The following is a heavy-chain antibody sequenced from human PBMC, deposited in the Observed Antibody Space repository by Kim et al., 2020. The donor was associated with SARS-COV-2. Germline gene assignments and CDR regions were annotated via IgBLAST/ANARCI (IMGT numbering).Heavy chain of an antibody. CDR3: AWLVAANSPVDY. J-gene: IGHJ4*02. D-gene: IGHD6-13*01. CDR1: GDSISRSSNY. V-gene: IGHV4-39*01. Sequence: SESLSLTCTVSGDSISRSSNYWGWIRQRPGMGLEWIGSSNYSGNTYYNPSLKSRVTISEATSKTLFSLKIRSVTAAAPAVYYCAWLVAANSPVDYCGQGT. CDR2: SNYSGNT.